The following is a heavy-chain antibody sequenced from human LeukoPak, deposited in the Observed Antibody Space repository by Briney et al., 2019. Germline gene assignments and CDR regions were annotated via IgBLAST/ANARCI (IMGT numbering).Heavy chain of an antibody. CDR3: AREGSGYTYGRGSYFDY. D-gene: IGHD5-18*01. CDR1: GGTFSSYA. Sequence: ASVKVSCKASGGTFSSYATSWVRQAPGQGLEWMGRINPNSGDTNFAQKFQGRVTMTRDTSISTAYMDLSGLRPDDTAVYYCAREGSGYTYGRGSYFDYWGHGILVTVSS. V-gene: IGHV1-2*06. J-gene: IGHJ4*01. CDR2: INPNSGDT.